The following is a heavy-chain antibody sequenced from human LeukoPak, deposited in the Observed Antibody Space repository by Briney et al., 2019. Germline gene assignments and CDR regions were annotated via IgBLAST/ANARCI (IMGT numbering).Heavy chain of an antibody. CDR1: GFTFSSYS. CDR2: ISSSSSTI. CDR3: ARDVYPAVVTYFDF. Sequence: GGSLRLSCAASGFTFSSYSMNWVRQAPGRGLEWVSYISSSSSTIYYADSVKGRFTISRDNAKNSLYLQMNSLRAEDTAVYYCARDVYPAVVTYFDFWGQGTLVTVSS. J-gene: IGHJ4*02. V-gene: IGHV3-48*01. D-gene: IGHD4-23*01.